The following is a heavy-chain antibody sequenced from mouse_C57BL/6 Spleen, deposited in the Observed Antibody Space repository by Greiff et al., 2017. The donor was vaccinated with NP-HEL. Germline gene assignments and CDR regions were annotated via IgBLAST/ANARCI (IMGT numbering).Heavy chain of an antibody. V-gene: IGHV3-8*01. CDR1: GYSITSDY. CDR2: ISYSGST. Sequence: DVHLVESGPGLAKPSQTLSLTCSVTGYSITSDYWNWIRKFPGTKLEYMGYISYSGSTYYNPSLKSRISITRDTSKNQYYLQLNSVTTEDTATYYCARSDGSYWYFDVWGTGTTVTVSS. CDR3: ARSDGSYWYFDV. J-gene: IGHJ1*03. D-gene: IGHD2-3*01.